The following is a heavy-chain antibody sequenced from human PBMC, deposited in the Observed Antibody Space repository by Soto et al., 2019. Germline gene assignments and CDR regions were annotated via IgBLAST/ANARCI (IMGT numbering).Heavy chain of an antibody. D-gene: IGHD1-20*01. J-gene: IGHJ4*02. CDR2: IYYSGST. V-gene: IGHV4-59*08. Sequence: SETLSLTCTVSGGSISSYYWSWIRQPPGKGLEWVGYIYYSGSTNYNPSLKSRVTISVDTSKNQFSLKLSSVTAADTAVYYCARLSITGTIDYWGQGTLVTVSS. CDR1: GGSISSYY. CDR3: ARLSITGTIDY.